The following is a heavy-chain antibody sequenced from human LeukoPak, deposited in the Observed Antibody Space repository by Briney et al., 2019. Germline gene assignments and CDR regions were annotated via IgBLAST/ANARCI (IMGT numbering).Heavy chain of an antibody. CDR3: AREYCGGDCYHDAFDI. V-gene: IGHV4-59*01. CDR1: GGSISSYY. CDR2: IYYSGST. D-gene: IGHD2-21*02. Sequence: SETLSLTCTVSGGSISSYYWSWIRQPPGKGLEWIGYIYYSGSTNYNPSLKSRVTISVDTSKNQFSLKLSSVTAADTAVYYCAREYCGGDCYHDAFDIWGQGTMVTVSS. J-gene: IGHJ3*02.